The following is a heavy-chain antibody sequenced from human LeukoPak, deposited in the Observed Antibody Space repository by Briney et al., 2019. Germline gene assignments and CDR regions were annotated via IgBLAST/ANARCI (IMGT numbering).Heavy chain of an antibody. J-gene: IGHJ4*02. CDR2: ISGSGGST. CDR1: GFTFTRDA. D-gene: IGHD6-19*01. V-gene: IGHV3-23*01. CDR3: AKDHLPGIVVADRDY. Sequence: GGSLRLSCAAAGFTFTRDAMSWVRQAPGEWLEWVSAISGSGGSTYYADSVKGRFTISRDNSKNTLYLQINSLRAEDTAVYYCAKDHLPGIVVADRDYWGQGTLVTVSS.